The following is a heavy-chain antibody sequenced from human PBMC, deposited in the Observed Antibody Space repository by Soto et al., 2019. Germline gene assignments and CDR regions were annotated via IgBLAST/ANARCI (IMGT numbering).Heavy chain of an antibody. CDR3: AREGGRGYTYGPHFDY. D-gene: IGHD5-18*01. J-gene: IGHJ4*02. CDR1: GFTVSSNY. CDR2: IYSGGTT. Sequence: EGSLRLSCAASGFTVSSNYMSWVRQAPGKGLEWVSVIYSGGTTYYADSVKGRFAISRDTSNNTLYLQMNSLTAEDTAVYYCAREGGRGYTYGPHFDYWGQGALVTVSS. V-gene: IGHV3-53*01.